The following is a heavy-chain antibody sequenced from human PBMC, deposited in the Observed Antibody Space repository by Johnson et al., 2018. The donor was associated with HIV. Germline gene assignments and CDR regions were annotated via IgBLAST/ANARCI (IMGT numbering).Heavy chain of an antibody. CDR1: GFTFSSYA. V-gene: IGHV3-30*14. Sequence: QVQLVESGGGLVQPGRSLRLSCAASGFTFSSYAMHWVRQAPGKGLEWVAVIYTGGTTYYADSVKGRFTISRDNSKNTLYLQMNSLRAEDTAVYYCARESGHAFDIWGQGTMVTVSS. D-gene: IGHD3-3*01. CDR3: ARESGHAFDI. CDR2: IYTGGTT. J-gene: IGHJ3*02.